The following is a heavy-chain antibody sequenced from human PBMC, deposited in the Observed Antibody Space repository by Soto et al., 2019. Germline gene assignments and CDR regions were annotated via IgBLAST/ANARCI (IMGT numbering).Heavy chain of an antibody. Sequence: QLQLQESASGLVKPSQTLSLTCTISGDSIISGGYSWSWIRQPPGKGLEWIGYVHHSGSTYYNPSFKSRVTISIDRPRNQFSLRLGAVTAADTAMYYCARDGAWRGFDVWGQGTTVPVSS. CDR1: GDSIISGGYS. CDR3: ARDGAWRGFDV. D-gene: IGHD1-26*01. J-gene: IGHJ6*02. CDR2: VHHSGST. V-gene: IGHV4-30-2*01.